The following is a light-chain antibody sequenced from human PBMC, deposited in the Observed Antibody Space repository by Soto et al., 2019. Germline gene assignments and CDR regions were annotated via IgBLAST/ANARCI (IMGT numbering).Light chain of an antibody. CDR2: KAS. Sequence: DIQMTQSPSTLSASVGDRVTITCWASQSIGSWLAWHQQEPGKAPKLLIYKASSLESGVPSRFSGSGSGTEFTLSISSLQPDDSATYYCQQYDSYPLTFGGGTKVDIK. J-gene: IGKJ4*01. CDR3: QQYDSYPLT. CDR1: QSIGSW. V-gene: IGKV1-5*03.